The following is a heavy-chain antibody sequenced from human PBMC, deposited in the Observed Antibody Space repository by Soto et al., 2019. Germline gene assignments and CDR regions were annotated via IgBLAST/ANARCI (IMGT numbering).Heavy chain of an antibody. CDR1: GYTFTGYY. CDR3: ARGGIAAAGLNIDY. CDR2: INPNSGGT. Sequence: ASVKVSCKASGYTFTGYYMHWVRQAPGQGLEWMGWINPNSGGTNYAQKFQGWVTMTRDTSISTAYMELSRLRSDDTAVYYCARGGIAAAGLNIDYWGQGTLVTVSS. V-gene: IGHV1-2*04. J-gene: IGHJ4*02. D-gene: IGHD6-13*01.